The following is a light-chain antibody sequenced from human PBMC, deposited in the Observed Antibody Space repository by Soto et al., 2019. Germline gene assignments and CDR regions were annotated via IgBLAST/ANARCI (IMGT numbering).Light chain of an antibody. CDR2: DAS. CDR3: QQRSNWPLT. J-gene: IGKJ3*01. V-gene: IGKV3-11*01. CDR1: QSVSSY. Sequence: EIVLTQSPATLSLSPGERATLSCRASQSVSSYLAWYQQQPGQAPRLLIYDASNRATGIPARFSGSGSGTDFTLIISSLEPEGCAVYYCQQRSNWPLTFGPGTKVDIK.